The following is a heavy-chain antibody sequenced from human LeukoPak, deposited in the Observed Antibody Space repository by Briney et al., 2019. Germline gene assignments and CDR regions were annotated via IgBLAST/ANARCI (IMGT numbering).Heavy chain of an antibody. Sequence: ASVKVSCKASGGTFSSYAISWVRQARGQGLEWMGWISAYNGNTNYAQKLQGRVTMTTDTSTSTAYMELRSLRSDDTAVYYCARVGSGGSFEVWGQGTMVTVSS. D-gene: IGHD2-15*01. CDR3: ARVGSGGSFEV. V-gene: IGHV1-18*01. CDR1: GGTFSSYA. J-gene: IGHJ3*01. CDR2: ISAYNGNT.